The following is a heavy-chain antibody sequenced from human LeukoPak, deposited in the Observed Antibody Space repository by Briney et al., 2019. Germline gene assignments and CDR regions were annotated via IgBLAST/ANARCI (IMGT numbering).Heavy chain of an antibody. Sequence: GGSLRLSCAASGFTLSSYGMHWVRQAPGMGLEWVALIWYDGSNKYYTDSVKGRFTISRDNSKNTLYLQMNSLRAEDTAVYYCARGQYSPDYWGQGTLVTVSS. V-gene: IGHV3-33*01. CDR3: ARGQYSPDY. D-gene: IGHD2-15*01. CDR1: GFTLSSYG. CDR2: IWYDGSNK. J-gene: IGHJ4*02.